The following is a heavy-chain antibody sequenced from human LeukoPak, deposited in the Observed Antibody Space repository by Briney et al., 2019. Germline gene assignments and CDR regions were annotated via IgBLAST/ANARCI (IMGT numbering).Heavy chain of an antibody. CDR3: ARQYCSGGSCYSWFDY. V-gene: IGHV3-11*03. Sequence: GGSLRLSCAASGFTFSDYYMSWIRQAPGKGREWVSYISSSSSYTNYADSVKGRFTISRDNAKNSLYLQMNSRRAEDTAVYYCARQYCSGGSCYSWFDYWGQGTLVTVSS. CDR1: GFTFSDYY. D-gene: IGHD2-15*01. CDR2: ISSSSSYT. J-gene: IGHJ4*02.